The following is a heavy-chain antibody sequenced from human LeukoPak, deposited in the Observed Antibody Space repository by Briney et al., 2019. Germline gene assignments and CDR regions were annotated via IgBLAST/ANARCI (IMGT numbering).Heavy chain of an antibody. Sequence: GESLKISCKGSGYGSGYSFTSHWIAWVRQMPGKGLEWMGIIYPRDSNTIYSPSFQGQVTISVDTSINTAYLQWISLKASDTAMYYCARPPIAAGGAYNWFDPWGQGTLVTVSS. D-gene: IGHD6-13*01. J-gene: IGHJ5*02. V-gene: IGHV5-51*01. CDR1: GYSFTSHW. CDR3: ARPPIAAGGAYNWFDP. CDR2: IYPRDSNT.